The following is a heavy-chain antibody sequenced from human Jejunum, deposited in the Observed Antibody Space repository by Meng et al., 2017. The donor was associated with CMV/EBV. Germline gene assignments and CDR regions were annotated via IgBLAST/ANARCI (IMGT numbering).Heavy chain of an antibody. J-gene: IGHJ4*02. V-gene: IGHV3-23*01. CDR3: ARLSDS. CDR1: GFTFRIHS. D-gene: IGHD2-15*01. CDR2: ITGSGGNT. Sequence: SGSASGFTFRIHSMSWVRQAPGKGLKWVASITGSGGNTYYADSVKGRFTISRDNSKNTLYLQMNSLRADDTAVYYCARLSDSWGQGTRVTVSS.